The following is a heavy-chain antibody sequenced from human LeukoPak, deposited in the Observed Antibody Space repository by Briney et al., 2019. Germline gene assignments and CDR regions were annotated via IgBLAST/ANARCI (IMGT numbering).Heavy chain of an antibody. CDR3: ARLSWARITMVRGVTSIYYFDY. CDR1: GGSIRGSTYY. J-gene: IGHJ4*02. CDR2: INHSGST. D-gene: IGHD3-10*01. V-gene: IGHV4-39*07. Sequence: SETLSLTCTVSGGSIRGSTYYWGWIRQPPGKGLEWIGEINHSGSTNYNPSLKSRVTISVDTSKNQFSLKLSSVTAADTAVYYCARLSWARITMVRGVTSIYYFDYWGQGTLVTVSS.